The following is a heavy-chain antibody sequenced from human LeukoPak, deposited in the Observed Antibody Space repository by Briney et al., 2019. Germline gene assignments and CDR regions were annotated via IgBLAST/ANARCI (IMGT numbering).Heavy chain of an antibody. J-gene: IGHJ4*02. CDR3: TTDGVGIEGATFDY. Sequence: GGSLRLSCAVSGFTFSRYSMNWVRQAPGKGLEWVGRIKAKAHGGTTDYAAPVKGRFTISRDDSKNTLYLQMNSLKTEDTAVYYCTTDGVGIEGATFDYWGQGTLVTVSS. CDR1: GFTFSRYS. V-gene: IGHV3-15*01. D-gene: IGHD1-26*01. CDR2: IKAKAHGGTT.